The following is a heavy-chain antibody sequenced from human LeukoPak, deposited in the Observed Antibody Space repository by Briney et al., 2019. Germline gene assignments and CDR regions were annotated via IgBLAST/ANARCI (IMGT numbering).Heavy chain of an antibody. CDR2: IKIDGSST. CDR1: GFTFSSYW. D-gene: IGHD3-22*01. V-gene: IGHV3-74*01. CDR3: ARLYYDSSSGDAFDI. Sequence: GGSLRLSCAASGFTFSSYWMHWVRQAPGKGLVWVSRIKIDGSSTFYADSVKGRFTISRDNAKNSLYLQMNSLRAEDTAVYYCARLYYDSSSGDAFDIWGQGTMVTVSS. J-gene: IGHJ3*02.